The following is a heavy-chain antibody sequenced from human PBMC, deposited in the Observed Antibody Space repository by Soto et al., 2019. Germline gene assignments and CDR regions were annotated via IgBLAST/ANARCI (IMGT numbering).Heavy chain of an antibody. CDR2: IYSGGST. CDR1: GFTVSSNY. V-gene: IGHV3-53*04. J-gene: IGHJ5*02. D-gene: IGHD6-13*01. Sequence: GGSLRLSCAASGFTVSSNYMSWVRQAPGKGLEWVSVIYSGGSTYYADSVKGRFTISRHNAKNTLYLQMNSLRAEDTAVYYCGAGSSRLKNWFDPWGQGTLVTVSS. CDR3: GAGSSRLKNWFDP.